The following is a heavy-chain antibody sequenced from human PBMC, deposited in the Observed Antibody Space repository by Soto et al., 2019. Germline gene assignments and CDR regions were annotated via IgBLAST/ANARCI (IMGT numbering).Heavy chain of an antibody. CDR1: GYTFAAYY. D-gene: IGHD4-17*01. V-gene: IGHV1-2*02. Sequence: ASVKVSCKTSGYTFAAYYIHWIRQAPGQGLEWMGWTNPTSGGTVYAQNFQDRVTMTRDTSISTAYMGLRRLNSDDTAVYYCARDPDYGDYWGYFFDSWGQGTPVTVSS. J-gene: IGHJ4*02. CDR3: ARDPDYGDYWGYFFDS. CDR2: TNPTSGGT.